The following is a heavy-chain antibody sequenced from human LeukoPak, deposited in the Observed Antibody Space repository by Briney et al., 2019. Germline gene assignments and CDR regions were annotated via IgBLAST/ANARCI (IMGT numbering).Heavy chain of an antibody. D-gene: IGHD2-21*02. CDR2: ISGDGYST. J-gene: IGHJ5*02. CDR1: GFTFSTYT. Sequence: PGGSLRLSCAASGFTFSTYTMAWVRQAPGGGLEWVSGISGDGYSTYYADSVKGRFAISRDNSKSTLYLQMNSLRAEDTAVYYCAKSVTADPWGQGTLVTVSS. CDR3: AKSVTADP. V-gene: IGHV3-23*01.